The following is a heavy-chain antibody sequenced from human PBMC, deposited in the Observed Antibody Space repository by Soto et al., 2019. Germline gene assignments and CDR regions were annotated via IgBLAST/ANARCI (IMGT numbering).Heavy chain of an antibody. V-gene: IGHV3-74*01. D-gene: IGHD2-2*01. CDR1: GFTFSSYW. CDR3: ARVPRYCSSTSCYLILDNWFDP. J-gene: IGHJ5*02. CDR2: INSDGSSK. Sequence: EVQLVESGGGLVQPGGSLRLSCAASGFTFSSYWMHWVRQAPGKGLVWVSRINSDGSSKSYADSVKGRFTISRDNAKNTLYLQMNSLRAEDTAVYYCARVPRYCSSTSCYLILDNWFDPWGQGTLVTVSS.